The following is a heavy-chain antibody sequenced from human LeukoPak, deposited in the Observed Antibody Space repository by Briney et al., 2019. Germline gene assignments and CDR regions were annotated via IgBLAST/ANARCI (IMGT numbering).Heavy chain of an antibody. CDR1: GFTFSSYG. J-gene: IGHJ4*02. CDR3: AKGHYYGSGSLDY. Sequence: GGSLRLSCAASGFTFSSYGMSWVRQAPGKGLEWVSLISGSGSSTYYADSVKGRFTISRDNSKNTLHLQMNSLRAEDTAVYYCAKGHYYGSGSLDYWGQGTLVTVSS. CDR2: ISGSGSST. V-gene: IGHV3-23*01. D-gene: IGHD3-10*01.